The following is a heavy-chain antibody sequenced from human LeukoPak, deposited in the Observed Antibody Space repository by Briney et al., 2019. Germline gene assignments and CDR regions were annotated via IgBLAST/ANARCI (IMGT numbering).Heavy chain of an antibody. D-gene: IGHD2/OR15-2a*01. Sequence: GGSLRLSCAASGFTFSRYAMLWVGQAPAKGLEWVAVISYDGSNKYYADSVKGRFTISRDNSKNTLYLQMNSLRAEDTAVYYCARDSNKGLFDYWGQGTLVTVSS. CDR2: ISYDGSNK. J-gene: IGHJ4*02. CDR3: ARDSNKGLFDY. CDR1: GFTFSRYA. V-gene: IGHV3-30*04.